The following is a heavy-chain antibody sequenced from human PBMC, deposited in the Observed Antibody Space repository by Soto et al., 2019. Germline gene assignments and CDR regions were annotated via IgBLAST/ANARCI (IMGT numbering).Heavy chain of an antibody. CDR2: SRNKDRGYTT. CDR1: GSSFNDHY. Sequence: EEQLAESGGGLVQPGGSLRLSCAGSGSSFNDHYIDWVRQAPGKGLEWIGQSRNKDRGYTTEYASSVRGRFTISRDDSSNSLYLHMTSRKTVDTAIYYCSSPGTWFVPWGQGTLVTVSS. V-gene: IGHV3-72*01. CDR3: SSPGTWFVP. J-gene: IGHJ5*02.